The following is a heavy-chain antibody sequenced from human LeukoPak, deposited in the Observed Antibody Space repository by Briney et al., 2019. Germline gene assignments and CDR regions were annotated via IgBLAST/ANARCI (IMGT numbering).Heavy chain of an antibody. D-gene: IGHD3-22*01. Sequence: PSETLSLTCTVSGGSISSYCWSWIRQPAGKGLEWIGRIYTSGSTNYNPSLRSRVTMSVDTSKNQFSLKLSSVTAADTAVYYCARGGVTMIVDDYYGMDVWGQGTTVTVSS. J-gene: IGHJ6*02. CDR2: IYTSGST. CDR1: GGSISSYC. V-gene: IGHV4-4*07. CDR3: ARGGVTMIVDDYYGMDV.